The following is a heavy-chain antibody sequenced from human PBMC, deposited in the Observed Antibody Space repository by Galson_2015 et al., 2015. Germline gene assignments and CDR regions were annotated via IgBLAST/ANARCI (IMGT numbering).Heavy chain of an antibody. D-gene: IGHD3-10*01. Sequence: SETLSLTCAVSGYSITNHYWSWIRQSPGKGLEWIGCIYYSGSTNYNPSLKSRVTISLDTSKNQFSLKVNSVTAADTAIYYCARGLYGSGTYVFHYWGQGTLVTVSS. CDR1: GYSITNHY. J-gene: IGHJ4*01. CDR2: IYYSGST. V-gene: IGHV4-59*11. CDR3: ARGLYGSGTYVFHY.